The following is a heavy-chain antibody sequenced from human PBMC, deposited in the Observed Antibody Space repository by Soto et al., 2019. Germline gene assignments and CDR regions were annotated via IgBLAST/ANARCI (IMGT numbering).Heavy chain of an antibody. CDR3: ARLKLVAGRNRFDP. J-gene: IGHJ5*02. D-gene: IGHD6-19*01. Sequence: QVQLVESGGGVVQPGRSLRLSCEASGFDSSRYGMHWVRQAPGKGLEWVSVILYDGSTKYYADSVKGRFTVSRDNSRNTLYLQMNSLRDEDTAVYYCARLKLVAGRNRFDPWGQGTLVTVSS. CDR2: ILYDGSTK. V-gene: IGHV3-33*01. CDR1: GFDSSRYG.